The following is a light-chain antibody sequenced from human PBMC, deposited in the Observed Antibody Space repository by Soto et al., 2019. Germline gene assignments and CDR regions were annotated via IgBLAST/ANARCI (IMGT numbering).Light chain of an antibody. V-gene: IGLV1-51*01. CDR3: GTWDSSLSAGV. Sequence: QSVLTQPPSVSAAPGQTVTISCSGSSSNIGNNYVSWYQQLPGTAPKLLIFDNYKRPSGIPDRFSGSKSGTSATLGITGLQTGDEADYYCGTWDSSLSAGVFGTGTKLTVL. CDR2: DNY. CDR1: SSNIGNNY. J-gene: IGLJ1*01.